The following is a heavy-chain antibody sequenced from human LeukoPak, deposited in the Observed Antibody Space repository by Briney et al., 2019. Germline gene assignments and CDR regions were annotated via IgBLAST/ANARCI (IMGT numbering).Heavy chain of an antibody. Sequence: GGSLRLSCAASGFTFSSYAMSWVRQAPGKGLEWVSSLSGGGGSTYYADSVKGRFTISRDNSKNTLYLQMNSLRAEDTAVYYCAKDRYYGSTILDYWGQGTLVTFSS. CDR2: LSGGGGST. V-gene: IGHV3-23*01. D-gene: IGHD3-22*01. J-gene: IGHJ4*02. CDR1: GFTFSSYA. CDR3: AKDRYYGSTILDY.